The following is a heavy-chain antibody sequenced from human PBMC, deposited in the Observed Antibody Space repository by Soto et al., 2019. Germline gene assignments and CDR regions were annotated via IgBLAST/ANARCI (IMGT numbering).Heavy chain of an antibody. D-gene: IGHD1-7*01. CDR1: GFTFSIYA. CDR3: AKAARELKYYFDY. CDR2: ISGSGGST. J-gene: IGHJ4*02. V-gene: IGHV3-23*01. Sequence: GGSLRLSCAASGFTFSIYAMSWFRQAPGKGLEWVSAISGSGGSTYYADSVKGRFTISRDNSKNTLYLQMNSLRAEDTAVYYCAKAARELKYYFDYWGQGTLVTVSS.